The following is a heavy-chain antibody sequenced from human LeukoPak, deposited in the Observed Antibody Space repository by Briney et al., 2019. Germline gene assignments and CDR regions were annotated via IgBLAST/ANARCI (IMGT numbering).Heavy chain of an antibody. CDR3: AKSRGTYYYYYGMDV. V-gene: IGHV3-30*18. Sequence: PGGSLRLSCAASGFTFSNYEMNWVRQAPGKGLEWVAVISYDGSNKYYADSVKGRFTISRDNSKNTLYLQMNSLRAEDTAVYYCAKSRGTYYYYYGMDVWGQGTTVTVSS. CDR1: GFTFSNYE. J-gene: IGHJ6*02. D-gene: IGHD3-16*01. CDR2: ISYDGSNK.